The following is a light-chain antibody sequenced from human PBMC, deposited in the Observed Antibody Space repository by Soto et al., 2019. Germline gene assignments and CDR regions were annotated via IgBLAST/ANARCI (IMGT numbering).Light chain of an antibody. CDR1: QGISSY. V-gene: IGKV1-9*01. CDR2: AAS. J-gene: IGKJ2*01. CDR3: QQLNSYPPT. Sequence: DIQLTQSPSFLSASVGDRVTITCRASQGISSYLAWYQQKPGKAPKLLIYAASTWQSGGPSRFSGSGSGTEFTLTISSLQHEEFATYYCQQLNSYPPTFGQGTKLEIK.